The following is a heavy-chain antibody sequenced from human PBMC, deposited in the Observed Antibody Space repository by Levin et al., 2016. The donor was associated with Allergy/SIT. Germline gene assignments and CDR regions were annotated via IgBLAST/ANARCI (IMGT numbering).Heavy chain of an antibody. CDR2: IYYSGNT. D-gene: IGHD3-16*02. CDR3: ARKVGDITFGGVIAHYFDY. Sequence: WIRQPPGKGLEWIGYIYYSGNTYYNPSLKSRISISVDTSKNQFSLKLTSVTAADTAVYYCARKVGDITFGGVIAHYFDYWGQGTLVTVSS. J-gene: IGHJ4*02. V-gene: IGHV4-31*02.